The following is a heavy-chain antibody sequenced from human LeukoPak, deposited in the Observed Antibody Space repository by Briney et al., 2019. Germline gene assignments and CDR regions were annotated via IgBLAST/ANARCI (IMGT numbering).Heavy chain of an antibody. D-gene: IGHD3-9*01. V-gene: IGHV1-24*01. Sequence: ASVKVSCRVSGYTLTDLSMHWVRQAPGIGLEWMGSFDPEDGETIYAQKFQGRVAMTEDTSTDTAYMELSSLRSEDTAVYYCVTATYYDILPDYWGQGTLVTVSS. CDR1: GYTLTDLS. CDR2: FDPEDGET. CDR3: VTATYYDILPDY. J-gene: IGHJ4*02.